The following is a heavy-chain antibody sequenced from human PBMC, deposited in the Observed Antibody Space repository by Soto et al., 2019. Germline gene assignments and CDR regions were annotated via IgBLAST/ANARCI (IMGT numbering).Heavy chain of an antibody. V-gene: IGHV3-23*01. CDR2: ISGSGGST. Sequence: GGSLRLSCAASGFTFSSYAMSWVRQAPGKGLEWVSAISGSGGSTYYADSVKGRFTISRDNSKNTLYLQMNSLRAEDTAVYYCAKDGLAEGWFGVSKNYYYYYMDVWGKGTTVTVSS. CDR1: GFTFSSYA. CDR3: AKDGLAEGWFGVSKNYYYYYMDV. D-gene: IGHD3-10*01. J-gene: IGHJ6*03.